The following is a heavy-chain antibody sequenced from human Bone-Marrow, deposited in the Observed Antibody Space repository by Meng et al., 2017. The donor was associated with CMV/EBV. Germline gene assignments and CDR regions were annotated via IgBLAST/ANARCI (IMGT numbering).Heavy chain of an antibody. CDR2: IRSKTYGGTT. V-gene: IGHV3-49*04. CDR1: GFTFGDYA. J-gene: IGHJ4*02. CDR3: TRSWEIPYCSSTRCYYFDY. Sequence: GGSLRLSCTASGFTFGDYAMSWVRQAPGKGLEWVGFIRSKTYGGTTEYAASVKGRFTISRDDSQSIAYLQMNSLKTEDTAVYYCTRSWEIPYCSSTRCYYFDYWGQGTLVTVSS. D-gene: IGHD2-2*01.